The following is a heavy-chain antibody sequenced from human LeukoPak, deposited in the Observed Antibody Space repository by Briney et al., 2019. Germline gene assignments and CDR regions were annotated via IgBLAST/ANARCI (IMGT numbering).Heavy chain of an antibody. CDR3: ARRVRGSSWYSGKYFDL. CDR1: GGSISSGSYY. D-gene: IGHD2-15*01. CDR2: IYTSGST. Sequence: SETLSLTCTVSGGSISSGSYYWSWIRQPAGKGLEWIGRIYTSGSTNYNPSLKSRVTISVDTSKNQFSLRLTSVTAADTAVYYCARRVRGSSWYSGKYFDLWGRGTPVTVSS. V-gene: IGHV4-61*02. J-gene: IGHJ2*01.